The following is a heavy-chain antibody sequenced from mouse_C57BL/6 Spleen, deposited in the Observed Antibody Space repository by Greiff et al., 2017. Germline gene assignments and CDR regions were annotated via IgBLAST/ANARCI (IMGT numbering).Heavy chain of an antibody. CDR2: IYPGDGDT. V-gene: IGHV1-80*01. J-gene: IGHJ3*01. CDR1: GYAFSSYW. Sequence: VKLMESGAELVKPGASVKISCKASGYAFSSYWMNWVKQRPGKGLEWIGQIYPGDGDTNYHGKFKGKATLTADKSSSTAYMQLSSLTSEDSAVYFCAREEDSSGYGWFAYWGQGTLVTVSA. D-gene: IGHD3-2*02. CDR3: AREEDSSGYGWFAY.